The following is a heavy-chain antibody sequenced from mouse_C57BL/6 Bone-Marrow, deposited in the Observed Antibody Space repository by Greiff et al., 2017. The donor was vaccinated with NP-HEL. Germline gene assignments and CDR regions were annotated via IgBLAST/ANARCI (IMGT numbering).Heavy chain of an antibody. D-gene: IGHD4-1*01. CDR2: IDPSDSET. J-gene: IGHJ3*01. V-gene: IGHV1-52*01. CDR3: ARSTGTEWFAY. CDR1: GYTFTSYW. Sequence: QVQLQQPGAELVRPGSSVKLSCKASGYTFTSYWMHWVKQRPIQGLEWIGNIDPSDSETHYNQKFKDKATLTVDKSSSTAYMQLSSLTSEDSAVYYCARSTGTEWFAYWGKGTLVTVSA.